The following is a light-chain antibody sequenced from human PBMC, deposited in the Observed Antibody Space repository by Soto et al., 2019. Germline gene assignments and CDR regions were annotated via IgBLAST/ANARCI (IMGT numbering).Light chain of an antibody. V-gene: IGLV1-44*01. CDR3: AAWDDSLDGFV. CDR2: CNN. CDR1: ASNIGSVT. J-gene: IGLJ1*01. Sequence: QSVLTQPPSASGTPGQRVTISCSGSASNIGSVTVNWYQQLPGTAPKLLIYCNNQRPSGVPDRFSGSKSGTSASLAISGLQSEDEAVYYCAAWDDSLDGFVFGTGTKVTVL.